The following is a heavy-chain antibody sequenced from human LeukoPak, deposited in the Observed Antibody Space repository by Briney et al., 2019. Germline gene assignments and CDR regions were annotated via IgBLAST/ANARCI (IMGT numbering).Heavy chain of an antibody. Sequence: PGGSLRLSCAASGFTFSSYWMHWVRQAPGKGLVWVSRISSEGSSISYADSVKGRFTISRDNAKNTLYLQMNSLRAEDTAVYYCARGRSSGYDDAFDIWGQGTMVTVSS. V-gene: IGHV3-74*01. CDR3: ARGRSSGYDDAFDI. CDR2: ISSEGSSI. CDR1: GFTFSSYW. D-gene: IGHD5-12*01. J-gene: IGHJ3*02.